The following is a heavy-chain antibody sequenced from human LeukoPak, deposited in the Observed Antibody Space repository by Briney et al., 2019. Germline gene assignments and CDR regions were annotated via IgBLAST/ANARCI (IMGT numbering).Heavy chain of an antibody. CDR2: ISWNSGSI. CDR3: AEGDLGRIQLWSPFDY. D-gene: IGHD5-18*01. J-gene: IGHJ4*02. CDR1: GFTFDDYA. V-gene: IGHV3-9*01. Sequence: PGGSLRLSCAASGFTFDDYAMHWVRQAPGKGLEWVSGISWNSGSIGYADSVKGRFTISRDNAKNSLYLQINSLRAEDTALYYCAEGDLGRIQLWSPFDYWGQGTLVTVSS.